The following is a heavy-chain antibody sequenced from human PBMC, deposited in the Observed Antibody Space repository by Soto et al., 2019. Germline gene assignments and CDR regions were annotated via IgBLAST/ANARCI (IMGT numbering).Heavy chain of an antibody. CDR3: ARDRLNYYDSSGYWFDP. CDR2: ISSSSSYT. V-gene: IGHV3-11*06. D-gene: IGHD3-22*01. CDR1: GFTFSDYY. Sequence: GGSLRLSCAASGFTFSDYYMSWIRQAPGKGLEWVSYISSSSSYTNYADSAKGRFTISRDNAKNSLYLQMNSLRAEDTAVYYCARDRLNYYDSSGYWFDPWGQGTLVTVSS. J-gene: IGHJ5*02.